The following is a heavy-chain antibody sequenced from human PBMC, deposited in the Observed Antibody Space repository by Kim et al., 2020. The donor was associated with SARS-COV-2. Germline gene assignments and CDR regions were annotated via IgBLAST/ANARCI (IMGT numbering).Heavy chain of an antibody. V-gene: IGHV1-3*01. D-gene: IGHD2-2*01. J-gene: IGHJ6*02. CDR3: AGDPSCSSTSCNYYYYYGMDV. Sequence: ASVKVSCKASGYTFTSYAMHWVRQAPGQRLEWMGWINAGNGNTKYSQKFQGRVTITRDTSASTAYMELSSLRSEDTAVYYCAGDPSCSSTSCNYYYYYGMDVWGQGTTVTVSS. CDR1: GYTFTSYA. CDR2: INAGNGNT.